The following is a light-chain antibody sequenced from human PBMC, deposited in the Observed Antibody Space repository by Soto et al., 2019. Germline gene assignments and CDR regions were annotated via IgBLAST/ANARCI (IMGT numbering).Light chain of an antibody. CDR1: QGISSY. J-gene: IGKJ4*01. Sequence: DIQLTQSPSFLSASVGDRVTITCRASQGISSYLAWYQQKPGKAPKLLIYAASTLQSWVPSRFSGSGSGTEFTLTSSSLQPEDFATYYCQQLNSYPLTFGGGTKVEIK. V-gene: IGKV1-9*01. CDR3: QQLNSYPLT. CDR2: AAS.